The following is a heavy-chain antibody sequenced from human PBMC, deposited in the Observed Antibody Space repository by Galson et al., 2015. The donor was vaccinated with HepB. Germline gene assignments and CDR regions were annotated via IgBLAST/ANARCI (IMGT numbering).Heavy chain of an antibody. V-gene: IGHV3-74*03. CDR2: ITSDGSDT. CDR3: VRDVPTAFLDY. CDR1: GFAFEHLW. Sequence: SLRLSCAASGFAFEHLWMHWVRQVPGKGLVWISRITSDGSDTKSADFVDGRFTVSRYNAKNTHFLQMNRLRTEDTAIYYCVRDVPTAFLDYWGQGTQVTVSS. D-gene: IGHD4-11*01. J-gene: IGHJ4*02.